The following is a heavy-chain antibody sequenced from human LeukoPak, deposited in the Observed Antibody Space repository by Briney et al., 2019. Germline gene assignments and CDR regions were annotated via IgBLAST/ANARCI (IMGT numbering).Heavy chain of an antibody. D-gene: IGHD6-19*01. CDR2: ITATGGNT. CDR1: GFTFSNYA. Sequence: GGSLRLSCAASGFTFSNYAMSWVRQAPGKGLEWVSAITATGGNTDYADSVKGRFTISRENSKNTLYLQMNGLSAEDTAVYYCAQGTYTSGWHWGQGTLVTVSS. CDR3: AQGTYTSGWH. J-gene: IGHJ4*02. V-gene: IGHV3-23*01.